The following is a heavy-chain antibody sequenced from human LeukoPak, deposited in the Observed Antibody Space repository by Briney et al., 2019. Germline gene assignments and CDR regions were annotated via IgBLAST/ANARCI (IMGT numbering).Heavy chain of an antibody. J-gene: IGHJ3*02. V-gene: IGHV1-18*01. Sequence: AASVKVSCTASGYTFTSYGISWVRQAPGQGLEWMGWISAYNGNTNYAQKLQGRVTMTTDTSTSTAYMELRSLRSDDTAVYYCARGGYYDSSGYRAFDIWGQGTMVTVSS. CDR1: GYTFTSYG. CDR3: ARGGYYDSSGYRAFDI. D-gene: IGHD3-22*01. CDR2: ISAYNGNT.